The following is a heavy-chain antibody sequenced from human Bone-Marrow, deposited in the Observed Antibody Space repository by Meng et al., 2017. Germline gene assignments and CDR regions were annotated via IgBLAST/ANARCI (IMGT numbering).Heavy chain of an antibody. CDR3: ARAAYDIWSGYAP. CDR2: IYHDGST. V-gene: IGHV4-4*02. Sequence: QVPLQGSGQGLVTPSGTLSLTCAVSGASISSSHWWGWVRQPPGKGLEWIGEIYHDGSTNYTPSLKSRVTISVDKSKNQFSLKLSSVTAADTAVYYCARAAYDIWSGYAPWGQGSLVTVAS. CDR1: GASISSSHW. D-gene: IGHD3-3*01. J-gene: IGHJ5*02.